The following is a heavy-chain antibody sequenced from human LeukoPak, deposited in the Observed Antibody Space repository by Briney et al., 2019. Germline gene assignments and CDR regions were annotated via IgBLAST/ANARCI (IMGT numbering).Heavy chain of an antibody. D-gene: IGHD7-27*01. CDR2: IYPGDSDT. J-gene: IGHJ4*02. CDR3: ARRSSTNWYSDY. Sequence: GESLKISCKASGYTFTTYWIGWVRQMPGKGLEWMGIIYPGDSDTTYSPSFQGQVTFSADKSITTAHLQWSSLKASDTAIYYCARRSSTNWYSDYWGQGTLVTVSS. V-gene: IGHV5-51*01. CDR1: GYTFTTYW.